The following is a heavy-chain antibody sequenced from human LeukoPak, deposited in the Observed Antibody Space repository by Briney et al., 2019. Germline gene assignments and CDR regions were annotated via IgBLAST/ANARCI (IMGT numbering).Heavy chain of an antibody. J-gene: IGHJ4*02. Sequence: GGSLRLSCAASGFTFSSYWMSWVRQASGKGLEGVANIKQDGSEKYYMDSVKGRFTISRDNAKNSVYLQMNSLRAEDTAVYYCARVWGTMVRGFGFDYWGQGTLATVSS. CDR3: ARVWGTMVRGFGFDY. D-gene: IGHD3-10*01. CDR1: GFTFSSYW. CDR2: IKQDGSEK. V-gene: IGHV3-7*01.